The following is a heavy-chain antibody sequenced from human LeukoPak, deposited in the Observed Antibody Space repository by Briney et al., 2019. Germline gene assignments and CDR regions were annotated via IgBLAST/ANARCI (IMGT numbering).Heavy chain of an antibody. Sequence: PGGSLRLSCAASGFAFSRHGIHWVRQAPGKGLEWVAFIPYDGSNKFYADSVKGRFTISRDNSKNTLYLQMNSLRAEDTAVYYCARSRGLDYWGQGTLVTVSS. V-gene: IGHV3-30*02. D-gene: IGHD3-10*01. CDR1: GFAFSRHG. J-gene: IGHJ4*02. CDR3: ARSRGLDY. CDR2: IPYDGSNK.